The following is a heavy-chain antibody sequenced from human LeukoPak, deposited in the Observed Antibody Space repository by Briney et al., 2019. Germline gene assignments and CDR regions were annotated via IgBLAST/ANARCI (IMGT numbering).Heavy chain of an antibody. V-gene: IGHV1-18*01. Sequence: ASVKVSCKASGYTFTSYGISWVQQAPGQGLEWMGWISAYNGNTNYAQKLQGRVTMTTDTSTSTAYMELRSLRSDDTAVYYCARASRWYLHNAFDIWGQGTMVTVSS. CDR3: ARASRWYLHNAFDI. J-gene: IGHJ3*02. CDR1: GYTFTSYG. CDR2: ISAYNGNT. D-gene: IGHD4-23*01.